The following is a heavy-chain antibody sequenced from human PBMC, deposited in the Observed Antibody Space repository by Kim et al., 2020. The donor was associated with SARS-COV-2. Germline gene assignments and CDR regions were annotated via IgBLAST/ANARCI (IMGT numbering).Heavy chain of an antibody. J-gene: IGHJ6*02. CDR2: INPSGGST. Sequence: ASVKVSCKASGYTFTSYYMHWVRQAPGQGLEWMGIINPSGGSTSYAQKFQGRVTMTRDTSTSTVYMELSSLRSEDTAVYYCARERGGDIVVVPAAIDYYYYGMDVWGQGTTVTVSS. V-gene: IGHV1-46*01. D-gene: IGHD2-2*01. CDR1: GYTFTSYY. CDR3: ARERGGDIVVVPAAIDYYYYGMDV.